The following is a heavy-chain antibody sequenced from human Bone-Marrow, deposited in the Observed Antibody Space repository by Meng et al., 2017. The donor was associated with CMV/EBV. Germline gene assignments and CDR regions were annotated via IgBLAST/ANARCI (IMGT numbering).Heavy chain of an antibody. CDR2: IRYDGSNK. D-gene: IGHD3-16*01. CDR3: EKAVFGGVSLSAFDI. Sequence: GESLKISCAASGFTFSSYSMNWVRQAPGKGLEWVAFIRYDGSNKYYADSVKGRFTISRDNSKKTLYLQMNSLRAEDTAVYYCEKAVFGGVSLSAFDIWGQGTMVTVSS. CDR1: GFTFSSYS. J-gene: IGHJ3*02. V-gene: IGHV3-30*02.